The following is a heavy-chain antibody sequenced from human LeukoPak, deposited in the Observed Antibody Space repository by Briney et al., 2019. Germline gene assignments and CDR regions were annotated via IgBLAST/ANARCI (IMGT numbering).Heavy chain of an antibody. CDR2: INHSGST. V-gene: IGHV4-34*01. J-gene: IGHJ6*03. Sequence: SETLSLTCAVYGGSFSGYYWSWIRQPPGKGLEWIGEINHSGSTNYNPSLKSRVTISVDTSKNQFSLRLSSVTAADTAVYYCARHYYYYYMDVWGKGTTVTISS. CDR3: ARHYYYYYMDV. CDR1: GGSFSGYY.